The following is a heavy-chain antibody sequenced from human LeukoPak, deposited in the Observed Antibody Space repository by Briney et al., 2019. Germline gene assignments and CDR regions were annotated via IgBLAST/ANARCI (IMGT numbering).Heavy chain of an antibody. D-gene: IGHD1-14*01. J-gene: IGHJ5*02. V-gene: IGHV4-34*01. CDR2: INHSGST. CDR1: GGSFSGYY. Sequence: SETLSLTCAVYGGSFSGYYWSWIRQPPEKGLEWIGEINHSGSTNYNPSLKSRVTISVDTSKNQFSLKLSSVTAADTAVYYCARQFNNHADWFDPWGQGTLVIVSS. CDR3: ARQFNNHADWFDP.